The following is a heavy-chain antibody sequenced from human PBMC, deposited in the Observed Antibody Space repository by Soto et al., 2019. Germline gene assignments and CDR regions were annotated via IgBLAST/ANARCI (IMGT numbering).Heavy chain of an antibody. V-gene: IGHV1-2*04. J-gene: IGHJ4*02. Sequence: ASVKVSCNASGYTFTGYYMHWVRQAPGQGLEWMGWINPNSGGTNYAQKFQGWVTMTTDTSTSTAYMELRSLRSDDTAVYYCARDLAVAPADYWGQGTLVTVSS. CDR2: INPNSGGT. D-gene: IGHD6-19*01. CDR1: GYTFTGYY. CDR3: ARDLAVAPADY.